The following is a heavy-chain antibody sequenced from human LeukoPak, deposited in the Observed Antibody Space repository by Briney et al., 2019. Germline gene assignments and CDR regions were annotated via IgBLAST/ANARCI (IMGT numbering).Heavy chain of an antibody. Sequence: GGSLRLSCAASDFTVSTNYMNWVRQAPGKGLEWVSSISSSSSYIYYADSVKGRFTISRDNAKNSLYLQMNSLRAEDTAVYYCARDYGYSYGPTFDYWGQGTLVTVSS. CDR1: DFTVSTNY. CDR2: ISSSSSYI. J-gene: IGHJ4*02. D-gene: IGHD5-18*01. V-gene: IGHV3-21*01. CDR3: ARDYGYSYGPTFDY.